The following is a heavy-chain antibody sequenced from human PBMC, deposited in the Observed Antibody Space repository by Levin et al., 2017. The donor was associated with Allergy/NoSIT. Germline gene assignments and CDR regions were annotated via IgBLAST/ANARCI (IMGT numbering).Heavy chain of an antibody. CDR3: ASDLVYYYDSSGYSPLDP. D-gene: IGHD3-22*01. J-gene: IGHJ5*02. CDR1: GFTFSSYG. Sequence: GESLKISCAASGFTFSSYGMHWVRQAPGKGLEWVAVIWYDGSNKYYADSVKGRFTISRDNSKNTLYLQMNSLRAEDTAVYYCASDLVYYYDSSGYSPLDPWGQGTLVTVSS. CDR2: IWYDGSNK. V-gene: IGHV3-33*01.